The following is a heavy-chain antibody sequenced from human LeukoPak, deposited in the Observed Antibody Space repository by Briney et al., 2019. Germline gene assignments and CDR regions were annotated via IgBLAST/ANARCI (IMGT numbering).Heavy chain of an antibody. J-gene: IGHJ4*02. CDR1: GFTFSNAW. V-gene: IGHV3-15*01. CDR3: TTGSYCSGGSCYAH. Sequence: KSGGSLRLSCAASGFTFSNAWMSWVRQAPGKGLEWVGRIKSKTDGGTTDYAAPVKGRFTISRDDSKNTLYLQMNSLKTEDTAVYYCTTGSYCSGGSCYAHWGQGTLVTVSS. D-gene: IGHD2-15*01. CDR2: IKSKTDGGTT.